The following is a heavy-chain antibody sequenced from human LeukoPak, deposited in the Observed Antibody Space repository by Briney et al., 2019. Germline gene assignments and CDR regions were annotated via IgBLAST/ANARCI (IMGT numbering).Heavy chain of an antibody. CDR1: GLTFSTYA. CDR3: ARVDGAMGSLDY. J-gene: IGHJ4*02. D-gene: IGHD5-18*01. CDR2: IWYDGSNK. V-gene: IGHV3-33*01. Sequence: PGGSLRLSYAPSGLTFSTYAMHWVRQAPGKGLEGVAVIWYDGSNKNYVDSVKGRFTISRDNAKNTLYLQMNSLRAEDTAVYYCARVDGAMGSLDYWGQGMLVTVSS.